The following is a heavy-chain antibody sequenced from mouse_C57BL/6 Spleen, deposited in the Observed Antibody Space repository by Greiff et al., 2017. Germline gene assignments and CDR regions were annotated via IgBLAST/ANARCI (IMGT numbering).Heavy chain of an antibody. D-gene: IGHD2-3*01. Sequence: VQLQQPGAELVRPGSSVKLSCKASGYTFTSYWMHWVKQRPIQGLEWIGNIYPSDSETHYNQKFKDKATLTADKSSSTAYMQLSSLTSEDSAVYYCARGGIYDGYYGAMDDWGQGTSVTVSS. CDR1: GYTFTSYW. CDR3: ARGGIYDGYYGAMDD. V-gene: IGHV1-52*01. CDR2: IYPSDSET. J-gene: IGHJ4*01.